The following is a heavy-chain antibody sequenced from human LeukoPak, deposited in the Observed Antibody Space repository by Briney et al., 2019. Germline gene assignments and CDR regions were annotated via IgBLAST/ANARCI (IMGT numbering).Heavy chain of an antibody. CDR3: ARESGRMGAYCGGDCFGVGAFDY. J-gene: IGHJ4*02. Sequence: SETLSLTCTVSGGSISSHYWSWIRQPPGKGLEWIGYIYYSGSTNYNPSLKSRVTISVDTSKNQFSLKLSSVTAADTAVYYCARESGRMGAYCGGDCFGVGAFDYWGQGTLVTVSS. V-gene: IGHV4-59*11. D-gene: IGHD2-21*02. CDR1: GGSISSHY. CDR2: IYYSGST.